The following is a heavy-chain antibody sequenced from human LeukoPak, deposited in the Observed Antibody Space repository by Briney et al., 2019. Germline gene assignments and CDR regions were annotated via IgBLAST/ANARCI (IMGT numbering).Heavy chain of an antibody. CDR3: ARDLGRYCSGGSCYPDY. J-gene: IGHJ4*02. Sequence: PGGSLRLSCAASGFTFSSYSMNWVRQAPGKGLEWDSSISRSSSYIYYADSVKGRFTVSRDNAKNSLYLQMNSLRAEDTAVYYCARDLGRYCSGGSCYPDYWGQGTLVTVSS. CDR1: GFTFSSYS. CDR2: ISRSSSYI. V-gene: IGHV3-21*01. D-gene: IGHD2-15*01.